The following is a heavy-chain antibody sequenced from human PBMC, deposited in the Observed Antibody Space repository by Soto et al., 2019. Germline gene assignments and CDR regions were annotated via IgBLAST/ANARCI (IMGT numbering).Heavy chain of an antibody. D-gene: IGHD5-12*01. CDR2: TYFRSKWYN. Sequence: SQTLSLTCAISGDSVSSNTASWNWIRQSPSRGLEWLGRTYFRSKWYNDYAVAVKSRIIINPDTSNNQFSLQLNSVTPEDTAVYFCAKGDNLGPKSGYAFDPWGQGIMVTVSS. V-gene: IGHV6-1*01. CDR1: GDSVSSNTAS. J-gene: IGHJ5*02. CDR3: AKGDNLGPKSGYAFDP.